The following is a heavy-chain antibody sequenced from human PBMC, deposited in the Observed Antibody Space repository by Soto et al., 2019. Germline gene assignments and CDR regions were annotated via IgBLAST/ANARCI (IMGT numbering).Heavy chain of an antibody. CDR1: GFTFSSYA. V-gene: IGHV3-30-3*01. CDR3: ARVGTMRVDQWLDY. CDR2: ISYDGSNK. D-gene: IGHD3-22*01. J-gene: IGHJ4*02. Sequence: QVQLVESGGGVVQPGRSLRLSCAASGFTFSSYAMHWVRQAPGKGLEWVAVISYDGSNKYYADSVKGRFTISRDNSQNTLYLQMNSLRAEDTAVYYCARVGTMRVDQWLDYWGQGPLVTVSS.